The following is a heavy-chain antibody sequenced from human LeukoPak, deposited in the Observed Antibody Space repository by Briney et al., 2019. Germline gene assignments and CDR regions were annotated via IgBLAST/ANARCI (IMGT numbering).Heavy chain of an antibody. CDR2: INPNSGGT. V-gene: IGHV1-2*02. Sequence: ASVKVSCKGSGYTFTGYYMRWVRQAPGQGLEWMGWINPNSGGTNYAQKFQGRVTMTRDTSISTAYMELSRLRSDDTAVYYCASVEYCSGGSCFDYWGQGTLVTVSS. J-gene: IGHJ4*02. CDR3: ASVEYCSGGSCFDY. CDR1: GYTFTGYY. D-gene: IGHD2-15*01.